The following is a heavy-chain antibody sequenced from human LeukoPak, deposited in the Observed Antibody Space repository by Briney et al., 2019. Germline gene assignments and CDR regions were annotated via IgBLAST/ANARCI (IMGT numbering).Heavy chain of an antibody. Sequence: GGSLRLSCTASGCTFSSYAISWGRQAPGKGLEWVWAMSGNGGSTNYADPFKGRFTITRDNSKNTMCLHMNSLRAEDTAVYYCAKAENQVIIYDAFDIWGQGTLVTVSS. CDR3: AKAENQVIIYDAFDI. CDR2: MSGNGGST. D-gene: IGHD1-14*01. J-gene: IGHJ3*02. CDR1: GCTFSSYA. V-gene: IGHV3-23*01.